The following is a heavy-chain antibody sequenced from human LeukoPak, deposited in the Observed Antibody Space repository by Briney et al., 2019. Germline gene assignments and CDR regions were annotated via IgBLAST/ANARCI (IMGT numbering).Heavy chain of an antibody. J-gene: IGHJ5*02. V-gene: IGHV4-59*01. Sequence: SETLSLTCTVSGGSISSYYWSWIRQPPGKGLEWIGYIYYSGSTNYNPSLKSRVTISVDTSKNQFSLKLSSVTAADTAVYYCARAVCLGSTSCDWFDPWGQGTLVTVSS. D-gene: IGHD2-2*01. CDR2: IYYSGST. CDR1: GGSISSYY. CDR3: ARAVCLGSTSCDWFDP.